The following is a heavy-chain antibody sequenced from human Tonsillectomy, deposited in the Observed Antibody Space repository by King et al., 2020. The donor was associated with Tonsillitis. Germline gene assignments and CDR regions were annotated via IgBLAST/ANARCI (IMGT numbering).Heavy chain of an antibody. J-gene: IGHJ6*03. CDR1: GGSISSYY. D-gene: IGHD4-11*01. Sequence: VQLQESGPGLVKPSETLSLTCTVSGGSISSYYWSWIRQPPGKGLEWIGYIYYSGSTKYNPSLKSRVTISVDTSKNQFSLKLSSVTAADTAVYYCARTPVTWEYYFYMDVWGTGTTVTVSS. CDR2: IYYSGST. V-gene: IGHV4-59*01. CDR3: ARTPVTWEYYFYMDV.